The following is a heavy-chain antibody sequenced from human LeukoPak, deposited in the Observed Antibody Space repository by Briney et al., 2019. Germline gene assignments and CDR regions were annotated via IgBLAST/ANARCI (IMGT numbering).Heavy chain of an antibody. CDR2: ISSSSSYI. J-gene: IGHJ4*02. CDR3: ARNYDILTGLPRY. V-gene: IGHV3-21*01. Sequence: KAGGSLRLSCAASGFTFSSYSMNWVRQAPVKGLEWVSSISSSSSYIYYADSVKGRFTISRDNAKNSLYLQMNSLRAEDTAVYYCARNYDILTGLPRYWGQGTLVTVSS. D-gene: IGHD3-9*01. CDR1: GFTFSSYS.